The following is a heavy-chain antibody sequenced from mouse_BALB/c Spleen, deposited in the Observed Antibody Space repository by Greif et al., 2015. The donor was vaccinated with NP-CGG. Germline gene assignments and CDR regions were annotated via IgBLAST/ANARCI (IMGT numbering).Heavy chain of an antibody. CDR1: GFTFSSYA. J-gene: IGHJ4*01. V-gene: IGHV5-6-5*01. CDR2: ISSGGST. D-gene: IGHD2-2*01. Sequence: EVQLVESGGGLVKPGGSLKLSCAASGFTFSSYAMSWVRQTPEKRLEWVASISSGGSTYYPDSVKGRFTISRDNARNILYLQMSSLRSEDTAMYYCARGLDYYGYDWAMDYWGQGTSVTVSS. CDR3: ARGLDYYGYDWAMDY.